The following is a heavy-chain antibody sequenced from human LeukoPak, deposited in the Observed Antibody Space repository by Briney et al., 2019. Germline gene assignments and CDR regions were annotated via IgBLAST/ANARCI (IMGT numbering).Heavy chain of an antibody. V-gene: IGHV1-8*01. D-gene: IGHD6-13*01. CDR1: GYTFTSYD. CDR3: ARRRDSSSWYLAFDI. J-gene: IGHJ3*02. CDR2: MNPNSGNT. Sequence: GASVKVPCKASGYTFTSYDINWVRQATGQGLEWMGWMNPNSGNTGYAQKFQGRVTMTRNTSISTAYMELSSLRSEDTAMYYCARRRDSSSWYLAFDIWGQGTMVTVSS.